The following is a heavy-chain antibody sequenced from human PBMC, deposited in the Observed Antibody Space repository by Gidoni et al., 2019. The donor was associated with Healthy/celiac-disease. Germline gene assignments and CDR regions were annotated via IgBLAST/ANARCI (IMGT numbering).Heavy chain of an antibody. Sequence: QVQLVQSGAEVKKPGSSVKVSCKPSGGTFSSYAISWVRQAPGQGLEWMGVIIPIFGTANYAQKFQGRVTITADKSTSTAYMELSSLRSEDTAVYYCARAANYYDSSGYYIRWGQGTLVTVSS. J-gene: IGHJ4*02. CDR2: IIPIFGTA. CDR1: GGTFSSYA. D-gene: IGHD3-22*01. V-gene: IGHV1-69*06. CDR3: ARAANYYDSSGYYIR.